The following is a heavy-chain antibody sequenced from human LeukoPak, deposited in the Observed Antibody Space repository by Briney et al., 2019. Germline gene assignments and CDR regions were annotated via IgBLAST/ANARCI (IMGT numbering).Heavy chain of an antibody. CDR1: GYTFICFY. V-gene: IGHV1-46*01. J-gene: IGHJ4*02. Sequence: GASVKVSCKASGYTFICFYVHWVRQAPGQGLEWMGIIKVSGGRTEYVQKFQGRVTVTRDMSTSTVYMELNNLRSEDTAVYYCAREPPESYYFDNWGQGTLVTVSS. CDR3: AREPPESYYFDN. CDR2: IKVSGGRT.